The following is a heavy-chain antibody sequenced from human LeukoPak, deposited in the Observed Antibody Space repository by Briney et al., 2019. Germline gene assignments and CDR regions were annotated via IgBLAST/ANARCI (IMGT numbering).Heavy chain of an antibody. CDR3: ARHQIVGATRSPFDY. CDR2: IDPSDSYT. CDR1: GYSFTSYW. Sequence: PGESLKISCKGSGYSFTSYWISWVRQMPGKGLEWMGRIDPSDSYTNYSPSFQGHVTISADKSINTAYLQWSSLKASDTAMYYCARHQIVGATRSPFDYWGQGTLVTVSS. D-gene: IGHD1-26*01. V-gene: IGHV5-10-1*01. J-gene: IGHJ4*02.